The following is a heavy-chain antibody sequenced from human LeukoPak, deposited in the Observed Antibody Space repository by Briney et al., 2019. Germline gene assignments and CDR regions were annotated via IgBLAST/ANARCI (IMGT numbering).Heavy chain of an antibody. V-gene: IGHV4-39*01. CDR2: IYYSGST. CDR3: ARQAGGSYLLPFDY. CDR1: GGSISSSSYY. J-gene: IGHJ4*02. D-gene: IGHD1-26*01. Sequence: SETLSLTCTVSGGSISSSSYYWGWIRQPPGKELEWIGSIYYSGSTYYNPSLKSRVTISVDTSKNQFSLKLSSVTAADTAVYYCARQAGGSYLLPFDYWGQGTLVTVSS.